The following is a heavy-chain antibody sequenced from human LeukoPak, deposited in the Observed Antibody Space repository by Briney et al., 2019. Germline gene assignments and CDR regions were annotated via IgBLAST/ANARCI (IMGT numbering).Heavy chain of an antibody. D-gene: IGHD6-13*01. CDR3: AKDPRYSSSWYPVSWFDP. Sequence: PGGSLRLSCAASGFTFSSYAMSWVRQAPGKGLEWVSAISGSGGSTYYADSVKGRFTISRDNSKNTLYLQMNSLRAEDTAVYYCAKDPRYSSSWYPVSWFDPWGQGTLVTVSS. CDR1: GFTFSSYA. V-gene: IGHV3-23*01. J-gene: IGHJ5*02. CDR2: ISGSGGST.